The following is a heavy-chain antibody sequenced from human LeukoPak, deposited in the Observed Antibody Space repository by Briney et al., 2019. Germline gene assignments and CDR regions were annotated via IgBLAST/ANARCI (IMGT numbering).Heavy chain of an antibody. J-gene: IGHJ4*02. V-gene: IGHV1-8*01. CDR2: MNPDSGDT. Sequence: GASVKVSCKASGYTFTSYEINWVRQATGHGLEWMGWMNPDSGDTAYAQKFQGRITMTRSTSITTAYMELSSLRSEDTAVYYCAVNRITMIVVVPRPPDYWGQGTLVTVSS. CDR3: AVNRITMIVVVPRPPDY. D-gene: IGHD3-22*01. CDR1: GYTFTSYE.